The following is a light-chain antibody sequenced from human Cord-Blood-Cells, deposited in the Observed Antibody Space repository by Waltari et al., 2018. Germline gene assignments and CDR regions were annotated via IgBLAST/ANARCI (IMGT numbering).Light chain of an antibody. CDR1: QSVSSSY. CDR3: QQYGSSPAT. J-gene: IGKJ2*01. V-gene: IGKV3-20*01. CDR2: GAS. Sequence: EIVSTQSPGTLSLYPGERATLSCRASQSVSSSYLAWYQQKPGQAPRLLIYGASSRATGIPDRFSGSGSGTDFTLTISRLEPEDFAVYYCQQYGSSPATFGQGTKLEIK.